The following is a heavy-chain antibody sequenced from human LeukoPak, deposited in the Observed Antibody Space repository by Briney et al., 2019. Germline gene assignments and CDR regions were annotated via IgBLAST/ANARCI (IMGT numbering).Heavy chain of an antibody. J-gene: IGHJ6*03. V-gene: IGHV3-23*01. CDR3: AKKMLVHMDV. Sequence: GGSLRLSCAASGFTFSSYAMSWVRQAPGKGLQWVSAIGGSGGSAHYADSVKGRFTISRDKSKNTLYLQMNSLRAEDTAVYYCAKKMLVHMDVWGKGTTVTVS. CDR1: GFTFSSYA. D-gene: IGHD6-13*01. CDR2: IGGSGGSA.